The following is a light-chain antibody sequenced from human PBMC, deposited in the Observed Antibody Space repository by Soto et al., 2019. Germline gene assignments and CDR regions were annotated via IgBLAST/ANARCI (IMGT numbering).Light chain of an antibody. Sequence: DIQMTQSPSSLSASVGDRVTITCRASQCISNYVAWYQQRPGKAPKLLIYAASTLQSGVPSRFSGSESGTDFTLTISGLQPEYVATYYCQKYDSAPLFTFGPGTKVEIK. J-gene: IGKJ3*01. V-gene: IGKV1-27*01. CDR3: QKYDSAPLFT. CDR1: QCISNY. CDR2: AAS.